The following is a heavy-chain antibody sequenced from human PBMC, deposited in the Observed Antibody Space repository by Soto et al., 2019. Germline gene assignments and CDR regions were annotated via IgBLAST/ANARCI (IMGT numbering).Heavy chain of an antibody. V-gene: IGHV3-15*01. CDR2: IRSKIAGGTT. J-gene: IGHJ3*01. Sequence: GGSRRLSCAASGFALNNAWMSWVRQAPGEGLEWGGGIRSKIAGGTTDYAAPVKGRFTIPRDDSTNTAYLQMNSLKTEDTAVYYCTTDGIAWRTAFDLWGQGTMVTVS. D-gene: IGHD1-1*01. CDR3: TTDGIAWRTAFDL. CDR1: GFALNNAW.